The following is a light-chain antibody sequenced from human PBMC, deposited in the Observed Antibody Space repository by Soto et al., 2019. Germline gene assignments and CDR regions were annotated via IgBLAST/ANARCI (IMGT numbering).Light chain of an antibody. CDR3: QQYNSYPWT. J-gene: IGKJ1*01. CDR2: RSS. CDR1: QDIYTY. Sequence: IQMTQSPPSLSASVGDTVTITCRASQDIYTYVAWFQQRPGKAPQSLIYRSSSLHSGVPSRFSGRRSETEFTLTITGLQPEDLATYYCQQYNSYPWTFGQGTKVDIK. V-gene: IGKV1-16*01.